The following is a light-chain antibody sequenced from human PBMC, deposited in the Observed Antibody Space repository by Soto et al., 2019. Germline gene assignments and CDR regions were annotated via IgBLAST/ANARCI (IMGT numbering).Light chain of an antibody. CDR3: QQYGRSPLT. CDR2: GAS. Sequence: ELVLTQSPGTLSLSPGERATLSCRASQSVSSGYLAWYQQKPGQAPRLLIYGASSRATGIPDRFSGSGSGTDFTLTISRLEPEDCAVYYCQQYGRSPLTFGGGTKVEIK. J-gene: IGKJ4*01. CDR1: QSVSSGY. V-gene: IGKV3-20*01.